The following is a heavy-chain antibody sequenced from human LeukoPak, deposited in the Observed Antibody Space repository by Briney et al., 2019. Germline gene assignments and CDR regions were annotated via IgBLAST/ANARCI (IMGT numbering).Heavy chain of an antibody. J-gene: IGHJ5*02. CDR3: ARGGGDYNGSGDWFDP. Sequence: RASETLSLTCTVSGDSISNYYWTWIRQPPGKGLEWIGYIYYTGQTNYNPSLESRVTISVDTSRGHFSLRLTPVTAADTAIYYCARGGGDYNGSGDWFDPWGQGALVTVSS. CDR1: GDSISNYY. CDR2: IYYTGQT. V-gene: IGHV4-59*01. D-gene: IGHD3-10*01.